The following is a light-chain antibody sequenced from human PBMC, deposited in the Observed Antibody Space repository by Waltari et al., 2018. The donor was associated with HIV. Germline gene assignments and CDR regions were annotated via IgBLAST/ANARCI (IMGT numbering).Light chain of an antibody. V-gene: IGLV2-14*01. CDR2: EVS. CDR3: SSYTTSNSHVV. Sequence: QSALTQPASVSGSLGQSITISCTGASSDVGDYNYVSWYQQHPGKAPQVLIFEVSNRPAGVSDRFSGSKSGNTASLTISGVQPEDEADYYCSSYTTSNSHVVFGGGTKVTVL. J-gene: IGLJ2*01. CDR1: SSDVGDYNY.